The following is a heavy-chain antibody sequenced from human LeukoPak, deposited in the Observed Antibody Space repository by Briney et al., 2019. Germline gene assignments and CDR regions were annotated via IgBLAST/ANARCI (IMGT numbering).Heavy chain of an antibody. Sequence: SETLSLTCTVSGGSISSYYWSWIRQPPGKGLEWIGYIYYSGSTNYNPSLKSRVTISVDTSKNQFSLKLSSMTAADTAVYYCARGGHVVTATQDFDYWGQGTLVTVSS. V-gene: IGHV4-59*01. CDR1: GGSISSYY. CDR2: IYYSGST. CDR3: ARGGHVVTATQDFDY. J-gene: IGHJ4*02. D-gene: IGHD2-21*02.